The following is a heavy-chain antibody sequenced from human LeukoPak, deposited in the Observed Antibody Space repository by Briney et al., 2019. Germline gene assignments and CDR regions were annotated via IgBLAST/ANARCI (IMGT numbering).Heavy chain of an antibody. J-gene: IGHJ4*02. D-gene: IGHD2-15*01. Sequence: PSETLSLTCTVSGGSISSYYWSWIRQPAGKGLEWIGRIYTSGSTNYNPSLKSRVTMSVDTSKNQFSLKLSSVTAADTAVYYCARDKGGYCSGGSCYRYGHFDYWGQGTLVTVSS. V-gene: IGHV4-4*07. CDR2: IYTSGST. CDR1: GGSISSYY. CDR3: ARDKGGYCSGGSCYRYGHFDY.